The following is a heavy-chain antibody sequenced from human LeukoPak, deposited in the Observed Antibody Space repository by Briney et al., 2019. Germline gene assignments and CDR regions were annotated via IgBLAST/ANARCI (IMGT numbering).Heavy chain of an antibody. V-gene: IGHV4-34*01. CDR1: NGSFNGYY. D-gene: IGHD3-10*01. J-gene: IGHJ4*02. CDR2: IHRSGNT. CDR3: AASLWFGVNPEY. Sequence: SETLSLTCGVYNGSFNGYYWTWLRQPPGKGLEWIGEIHRSGNTNYHPSLRSRVTISVDTSKNHVYLTLNSVAAADTAIYYCAASLWFGVNPEYWGQGTLVTVSS.